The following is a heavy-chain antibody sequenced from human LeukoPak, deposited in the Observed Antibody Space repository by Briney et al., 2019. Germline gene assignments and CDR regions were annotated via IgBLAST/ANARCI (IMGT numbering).Heavy chain of an antibody. Sequence: SETLSLTCTVSGASISGGGYFWGRIRQPQGKGLEWIGSVYSSGTTYYNPSLRSRVSISVDTSKRQFSLKLTSLTAADTAVYYCVRDHQSGPNRGQGTLVTVSS. CDR2: VYSSGTT. V-gene: IGHV4-39*07. CDR3: VRDHQSGPN. D-gene: IGHD3-10*01. J-gene: IGHJ4*02. CDR1: GASISGGGYF.